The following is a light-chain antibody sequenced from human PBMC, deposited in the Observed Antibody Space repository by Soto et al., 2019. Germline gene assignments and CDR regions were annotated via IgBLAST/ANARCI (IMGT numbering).Light chain of an antibody. Sequence: TQPASVSGALVYSITISCTGTISDVGAYNFVSWYQQYPGKAPKVMIYGVNNRPSGVSNRFSGSKSGNTASLTISGLQAEDEADYYCRSFKRRSTYVFGSGPKVTVL. CDR3: RSFKRRSTYV. CDR1: ISDVGAYNF. J-gene: IGLJ1*01. V-gene: IGLV2-14*01. CDR2: GVN.